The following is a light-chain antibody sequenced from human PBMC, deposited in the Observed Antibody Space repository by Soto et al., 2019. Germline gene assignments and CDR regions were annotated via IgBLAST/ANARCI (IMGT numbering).Light chain of an antibody. Sequence: QSALAQPPSVSGAPGQRVTISCSGTTSNIGADYDVQWYRQLPGTAPKLLIHGNTNRPSGVPDRFSGSKSGTSASLAITGLQSEDEGDYYCQSYDSGLRGYGFGSGTKGTVL. V-gene: IGLV1-40*01. CDR3: QSYDSGLRGYG. CDR2: GNT. J-gene: IGLJ1*01. CDR1: TSNIGADYD.